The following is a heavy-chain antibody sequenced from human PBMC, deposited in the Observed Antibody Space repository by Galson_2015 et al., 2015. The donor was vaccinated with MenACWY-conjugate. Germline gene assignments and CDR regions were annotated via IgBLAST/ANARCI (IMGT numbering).Heavy chain of an antibody. CDR1: GFSFSSYG. J-gene: IGHJ6*03. Sequence: SLRLSCSASGFSFSSYGVSWVRQAPGKGLEWVAYVRPDEGEKNYVDSVKGRFTISRDNAKKSLYLQMKSLRGEDTAIYYCARARDYSFPFIDVWGKGTTVTVSS. CDR2: VRPDEGEK. V-gene: IGHV3-7*03. CDR3: ARARDYSFPFIDV.